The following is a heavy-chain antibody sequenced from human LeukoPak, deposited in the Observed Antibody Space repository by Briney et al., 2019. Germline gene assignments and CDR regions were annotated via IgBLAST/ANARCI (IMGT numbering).Heavy chain of an antibody. CDR2: IDPKNGNR. CDR3: ARSHTQKEFCGGGRCYPAVWWFDP. D-gene: IGHD2-15*01. V-gene: IGHV1-8*01. J-gene: IGHJ5*02. CDR1: GYTFINND. Sequence: GASVKVSCKASGYTFINNDINWVRQAPGQRLEWMAWIDPKNGNRSYAQNFQGRVTMTTDISMNTAYLELSSLRSEDTAVYYCARSHTQKEFCGGGRCYPAVWWFDPWGQGTLVTVSS.